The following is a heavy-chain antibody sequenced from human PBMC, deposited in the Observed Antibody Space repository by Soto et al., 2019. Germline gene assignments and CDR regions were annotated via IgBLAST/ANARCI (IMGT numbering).Heavy chain of an antibody. CDR3: ARDRHPTAGSYYPPPYNYYGMDV. J-gene: IGHJ6*02. D-gene: IGHD3-10*01. V-gene: IGHV4-31*03. CDR1: GGSISSGGYY. CDR2: IYYSGST. Sequence: PSETLSLTCTVSGGSISSGGYYWSWIRQHPGQALEWIGYIYYSGSTYYNPSLKSRVTISVDTSKNQFSLKLGSVTAADTAVYYCARDRHPTAGSYYPPPYNYYGMDVWGQGTTVTVAS.